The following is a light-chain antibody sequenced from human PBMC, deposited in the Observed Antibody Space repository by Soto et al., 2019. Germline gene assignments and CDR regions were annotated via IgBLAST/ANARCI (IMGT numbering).Light chain of an antibody. J-gene: IGKJ3*01. CDR3: QQYNNWPPLS. CDR1: QSVSSN. V-gene: IGKV3-15*01. Sequence: EIVMTQSPATLSVSPGERATLSCRASQSVSSNLAWYQQKPXQAPRLLIYGASTRATGIPARFSGSGSGTEFTLTISSLQSEDFAVYYCQQYNNWPPLSFGPGTKVDIK. CDR2: GAS.